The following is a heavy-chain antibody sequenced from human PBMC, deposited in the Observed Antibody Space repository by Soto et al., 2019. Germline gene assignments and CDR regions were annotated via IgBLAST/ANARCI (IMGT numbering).Heavy chain of an antibody. D-gene: IGHD1-1*01. CDR2: IYYSGST. CDR1: GGSISSYY. Sequence: SETLSLTCTVSGGSISSYYWSWIRQPPGKGLEWIGYIYYSGSTNYNPSLKSRVTISVDTSKNQFSLKLSSVTAADTAVYYCARARTTQPTSTFDYCGQGTLVTRSS. CDR3: ARARTTQPTSTFDY. V-gene: IGHV4-59*08. J-gene: IGHJ4*02.